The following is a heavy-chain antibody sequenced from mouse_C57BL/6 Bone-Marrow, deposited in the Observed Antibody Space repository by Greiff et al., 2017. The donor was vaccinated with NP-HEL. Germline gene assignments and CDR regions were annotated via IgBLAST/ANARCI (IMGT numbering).Heavy chain of an antibody. Sequence: QVQLQHPGAELVKPGASVKLSCKASGYTFTSYWMQWVKQRPGQGLEWIGEIDPSDSYTNYNQKFKGKATLTVDTSSSTAYMQLSSLTSEDSAVYYCARDSSGFPYYAMDYWGQGTSVTVSS. V-gene: IGHV1-50*01. D-gene: IGHD3-2*02. CDR2: IDPSDSYT. CDR3: ARDSSGFPYYAMDY. CDR1: GYTFTSYW. J-gene: IGHJ4*01.